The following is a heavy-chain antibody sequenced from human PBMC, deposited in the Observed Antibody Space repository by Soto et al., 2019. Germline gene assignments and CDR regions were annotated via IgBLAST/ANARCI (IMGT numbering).Heavy chain of an antibody. D-gene: IGHD2-15*01. CDR2: IYFSEST. J-gene: IGHJ5*02. Sequence: PSETLSLTCNVSGASISSGDYYWSWIRQPPGKGLEWIGYIYFSESTSYNPSLKSRVTISGDKSKNQFSLRVTSVTAADTAVYYCARGRIIGPWGRGALVTVSS. CDR3: ARGRIIGP. V-gene: IGHV4-30-4*01. CDR1: GASISSGDYY.